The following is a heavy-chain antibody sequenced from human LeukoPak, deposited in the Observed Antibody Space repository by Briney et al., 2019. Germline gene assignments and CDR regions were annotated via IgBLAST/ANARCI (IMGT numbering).Heavy chain of an antibody. CDR3: ARVWFGVHWFDP. J-gene: IGHJ5*02. D-gene: IGHD3-10*01. Sequence: GASVKVSCKASGYTFIGYYLHWVRQAPGQGLEWMGWINPNSGGTSYAQKFQGWVTMTRDTSISTAYMELSRLRSDDTAVYYCARVWFGVHWFDPWGQGTLVTVSS. V-gene: IGHV1-2*04. CDR2: INPNSGGT. CDR1: GYTFIGYY.